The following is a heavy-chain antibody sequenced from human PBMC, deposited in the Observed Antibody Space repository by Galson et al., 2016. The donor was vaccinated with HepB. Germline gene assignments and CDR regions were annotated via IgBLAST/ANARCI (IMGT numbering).Heavy chain of an antibody. CDR3: ARVLNYGDYADDY. V-gene: IGHV3-7*01. D-gene: IGHD4-17*01. J-gene: IGHJ4*02. CDR1: GFTFTTYW. CDR2: IKQDGSEK. Sequence: SLRLSCAASGFTFTTYWMSWVRQAPGKGLEWVADIKQDGSEKYYVASVKGRFTISRDNAKNSLYLQMNSLRAEDTAVYFCARVLNYGDYADDYWGQGTLVTVSS.